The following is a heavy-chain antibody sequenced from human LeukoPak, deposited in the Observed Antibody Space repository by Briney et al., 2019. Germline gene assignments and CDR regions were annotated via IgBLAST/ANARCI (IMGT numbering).Heavy chain of an antibody. J-gene: IGHJ3*02. V-gene: IGHV3-30*02. CDR2: IRYDGSNK. CDR3: AKTVDAFHI. Sequence: GGSLRLSCAASGFTFSSYVMHWVRQTPAKGLEWAAFIRYDGSNKYYADSVKGRFNISRDDSKNKLYLQMKSLGTGDNAVFYCAKTVDAFHIWGEGKMFTVSS. CDR1: GFTFSSYV.